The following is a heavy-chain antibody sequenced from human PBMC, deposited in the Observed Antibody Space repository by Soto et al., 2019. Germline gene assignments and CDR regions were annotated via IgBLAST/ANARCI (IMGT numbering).Heavy chain of an antibody. Sequence: SETLSLTCTVSGDSITSYNWNWLRQPPGKALEWIGYVYSSGSTNYNPSLKSRVTISVDTSRNQFSLKVNSVTAADTAMYYCARRAVVAVTGSLDNWLDPWGQGILVTSPQ. D-gene: IGHD2-21*01. CDR2: VYSSGST. V-gene: IGHV4-59*01. CDR3: ARRAVVAVTGSLDNWLDP. J-gene: IGHJ5*02. CDR1: GDSITSYN.